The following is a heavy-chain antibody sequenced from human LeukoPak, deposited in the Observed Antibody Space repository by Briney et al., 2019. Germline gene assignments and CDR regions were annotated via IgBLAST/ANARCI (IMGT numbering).Heavy chain of an antibody. J-gene: IGHJ6*02. CDR2: IYPDDSET. CDR1: GYSFTTYW. CDR3: ARRGSRSSGVYYGLDV. V-gene: IGHV5-51*01. Sequence: GEPLKISCKGSGYSFTTYWIGWVRQMPGKGLEWMGFIYPDDSETRYSPSFQGQVTISADKSSSTAYVQWTSLKASDSAMYYCARRGSRSSGVYYGLDVWGQGTTVTVSS. D-gene: IGHD6-6*01.